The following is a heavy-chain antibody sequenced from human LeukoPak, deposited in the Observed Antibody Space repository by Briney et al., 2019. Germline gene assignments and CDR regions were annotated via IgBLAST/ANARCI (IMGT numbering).Heavy chain of an antibody. CDR2: IFYSGST. V-gene: IGHV4-59*01. CDR1: GGSISGYY. CDR3: ARGEWDLLFDY. J-gene: IGHJ3*01. Sequence: SETLSLTCTVSGGSISGYYWSWIRQPPGKGLEWIGYIFYSGSTNYNPSLKSRVTISVDTSKNQFSLKLSSVTAADTAVYYCARGEWDLLFDYWGQGTMVTVSS. D-gene: IGHD1-26*01.